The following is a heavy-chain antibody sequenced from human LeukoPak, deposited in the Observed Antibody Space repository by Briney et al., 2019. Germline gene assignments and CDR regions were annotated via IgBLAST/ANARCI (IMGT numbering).Heavy chain of an antibody. J-gene: IGHJ5*02. Sequence: SETLSLTCAVYGGSFSGYYWSWIRQPPGKGLEWIGEINHSGSTNYNPSLKSRVTISVDTSKNQFSLKLSSVTAADTAVYYCARVRCSSTSCYADNWFDPWGQGALVTVSS. CDR1: GGSFSGYY. CDR2: INHSGST. V-gene: IGHV4-34*01. D-gene: IGHD2-2*01. CDR3: ARVRCSSTSCYADNWFDP.